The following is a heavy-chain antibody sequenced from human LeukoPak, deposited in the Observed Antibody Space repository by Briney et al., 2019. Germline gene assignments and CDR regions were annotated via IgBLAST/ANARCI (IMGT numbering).Heavy chain of an antibody. J-gene: IGHJ4*02. V-gene: IGHV4-39*01. Sequence: SETLSLTCTVSGDSVSSTTSYWTWIRQPPGRGLEYIGSIFYSGITFYHPSLKSRVTMSVDTSKNQFSLKLNSVTAADTAVYFCARQLAGLFFNSWGQGTLVAVSS. CDR3: ARQLAGLFFNS. CDR2: IFYSGIT. D-gene: IGHD6-19*01. CDR1: GDSVSSTTSY.